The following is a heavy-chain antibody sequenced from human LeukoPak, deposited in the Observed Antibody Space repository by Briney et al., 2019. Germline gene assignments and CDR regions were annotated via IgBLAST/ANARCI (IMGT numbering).Heavy chain of an antibody. CDR2: IKSKTDGGTT. V-gene: IGHV3-15*01. J-gene: IGHJ6*04. Sequence: GGSLRLSCAASGFTFSNAWMSWIRQAPGKGLEWVGRIKSKTDGGTTDYAAPVNGRFTLSRDDSKTTLSLQMNSLETEDTAVYYCTTEVAGPYGDVWGKGTTVTVSS. CDR3: TTEVAGPYGDV. CDR1: GFTFSNAW. D-gene: IGHD6-19*01.